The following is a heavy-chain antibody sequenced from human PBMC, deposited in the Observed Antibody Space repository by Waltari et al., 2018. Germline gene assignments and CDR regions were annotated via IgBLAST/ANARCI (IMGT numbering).Heavy chain of an antibody. D-gene: IGHD5-12*01. V-gene: IGHV3-11*06. J-gene: IGHJ4*02. Sequence: QVQLVESGGGLVKPGGSLRLSCAASGFTFSDYYMRWIRTAPGKGLEWVSNISSSRSYTNYADSVKGRFTISRDNAKNSLYLQMNSLRAEDTAVYYCARTDRDGYNKNVDYWGQGTLVTVSS. CDR2: ISSSRSYT. CDR1: GFTFSDYY. CDR3: ARTDRDGYNKNVDY.